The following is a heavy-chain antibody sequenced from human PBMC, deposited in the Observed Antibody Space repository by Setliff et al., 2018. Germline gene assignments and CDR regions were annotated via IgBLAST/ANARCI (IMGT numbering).Heavy chain of an antibody. CDR1: GGTFSSYA. J-gene: IGHJ3*02. Sequence: ASVKVSCKASGGTFSSYAISWVRQAPGQGREWMGGIIPIFGTANYAQKFQGRVTITADESTSTAYMELSSLRSEDTAVYYCAGNVASFVADPFEIWGPGTLVTVSS. CDR2: IIPIFGTA. V-gene: IGHV1-69*13. D-gene: IGHD5-12*01. CDR3: AGNVASFVADPFEI.